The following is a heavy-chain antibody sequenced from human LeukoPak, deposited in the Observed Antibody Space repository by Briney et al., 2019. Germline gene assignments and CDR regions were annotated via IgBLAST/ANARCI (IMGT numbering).Heavy chain of an antibody. CDR3: AKGSIAARDRFDY. CDR2: IGGSGATI. CDR1: GFTFDDYA. Sequence: GGSLRLSCAASGFTFDDYAMHWVRQAPGKGLEWVSGIGGSGATIYYADSVRGRFTISRDNFKNTMYLQMSSLRAEDTAVYYCAKGSIAARDRFDYWGQGTLVTVSS. D-gene: IGHD6-6*01. V-gene: IGHV3-23*01. J-gene: IGHJ4*02.